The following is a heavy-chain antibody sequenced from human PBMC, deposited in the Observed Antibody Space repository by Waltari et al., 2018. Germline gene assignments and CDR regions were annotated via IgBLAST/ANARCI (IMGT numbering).Heavy chain of an antibody. CDR1: GGSISSYY. CDR3: AYDFWSGHEYFQH. D-gene: IGHD3-3*01. J-gene: IGHJ1*01. V-gene: IGHV4-59*01. CDR2: IYYIGST. Sequence: QVQLQESGPGLVKPSKTLSLTCTVSGGSISSYYWSWIRQPPGKGLEWIGYIYYIGSTNYNRSRKSRVTISVGTSKNQFSLKLSSVTAADTAVYYGAYDFWSGHEYFQHWGQGTLVTVSS.